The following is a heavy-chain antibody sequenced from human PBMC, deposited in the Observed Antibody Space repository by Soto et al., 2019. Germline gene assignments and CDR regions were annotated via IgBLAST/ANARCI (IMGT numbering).Heavy chain of an antibody. Sequence: GGSLRLSCAASGFTFSRYGMHWVRQAPGKGLEWVAVISYDGSNKYYADSVKGRFTISRDNSKNTLYLQMNSLRAEDTAVYYCAKDLAVAGPTYYYYGMDVWGQGTTVTVSS. CDR2: ISYDGSNK. J-gene: IGHJ6*02. CDR3: AKDLAVAGPTYYYYGMDV. CDR1: GFTFSRYG. V-gene: IGHV3-30*18. D-gene: IGHD6-19*01.